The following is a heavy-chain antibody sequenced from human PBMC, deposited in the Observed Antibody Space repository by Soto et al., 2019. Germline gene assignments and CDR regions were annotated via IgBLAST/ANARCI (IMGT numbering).Heavy chain of an antibody. CDR1: GITFSSYA. J-gene: IGHJ5*02. CDR3: AKDFEVVPANWFDP. Sequence: GGSLRLSCAASGITFSSYAMSWFRQAPGKGLEWVSAISGSGGSTYHADSVRGRFTISRDNSKNTLYLQMNSLRAEDTAVYYCAKDFEVVPANWFDPWGQGTLVTVSS. CDR2: ISGSGGST. D-gene: IGHD2-2*01. V-gene: IGHV3-23*01.